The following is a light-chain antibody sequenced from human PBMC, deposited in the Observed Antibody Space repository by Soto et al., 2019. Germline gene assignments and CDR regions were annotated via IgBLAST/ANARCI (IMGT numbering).Light chain of an antibody. CDR2: GAS. Sequence: EIVMTQSPATLSVSPGERATLSCRASQSVSSNLAWYQQKPGQAPRLLIYGASTRATGIPARFSGSGSGTDFTLTISSLQSEDFAIXXCQQYNTWLWTFGQGTKVEIK. V-gene: IGKV3-15*01. CDR3: QQYNTWLWT. J-gene: IGKJ1*01. CDR1: QSVSSN.